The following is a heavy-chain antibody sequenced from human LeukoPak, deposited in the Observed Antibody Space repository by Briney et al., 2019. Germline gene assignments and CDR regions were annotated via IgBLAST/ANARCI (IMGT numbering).Heavy chain of an antibody. V-gene: IGHV1-46*01. CDR1: GYTFTSNY. Sequence: KVSCKASGYTFTSNYIHWVRQAPGQGLEWMGMIYPRDGSTSYAQKFQGRVTVTRDTSTSTVHMELSGLRSEDTAVYYCARDQEGFDYWGQGTLVTVSS. CDR2: IYPRDGST. J-gene: IGHJ4*02. CDR3: ARDQEGFDY.